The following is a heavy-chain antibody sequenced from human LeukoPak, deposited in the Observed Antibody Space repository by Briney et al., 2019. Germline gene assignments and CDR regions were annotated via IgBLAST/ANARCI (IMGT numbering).Heavy chain of an antibody. J-gene: IGHJ1*01. D-gene: IGHD4-17*01. V-gene: IGHV3-23*01. CDR1: GFTFSSYA. CDR2: ITGGSGGNT. CDR3: AKDHGDYAYFQH. Sequence: GGSLRLSCAASGFTFSSYAMSWVRQAPGKGLEWASAITGGSGGNTYYADSVKGRFTISKDNSKNTLYLQMNSLRADDTAVYYCAKDHGDYAYFQHWGQGTLVTVSS.